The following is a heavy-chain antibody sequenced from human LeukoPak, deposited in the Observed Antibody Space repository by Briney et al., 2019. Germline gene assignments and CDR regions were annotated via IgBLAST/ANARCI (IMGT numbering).Heavy chain of an antibody. V-gene: IGHV3-74*01. Sequence: AGGSLRLSCAASGFTFSSYWMHWVRQAPGEGLVWVARITSDGSSTSHADSVKGRFTICRDNAKNTLYLRMNSLRAEDTAVYYCARDFAVRESFDIWGQGTLVTVSS. CDR3: ARDFAVRESFDI. D-gene: IGHD6-19*01. CDR1: GFTFSSYW. J-gene: IGHJ3*02. CDR2: ITSDGSST.